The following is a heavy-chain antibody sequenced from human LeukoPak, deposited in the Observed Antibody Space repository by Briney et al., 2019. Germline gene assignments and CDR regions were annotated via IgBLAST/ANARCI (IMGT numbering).Heavy chain of an antibody. Sequence: PSETLSLTCTVSGYSISSGYYWGWIRQPPGKGLEWIGSIYHSGSTYYNPSLKSRVTISVDTSKNQFSLKLSSVTAADTAVYYCARAGITMVRGEDGTYYYYYYMDVWGKGTTVTISS. V-gene: IGHV4-38-2*02. CDR2: IYHSGST. D-gene: IGHD3-10*01. CDR3: ARAGITMVRGEDGTYYYYYYMDV. J-gene: IGHJ6*03. CDR1: GYSISSGYY.